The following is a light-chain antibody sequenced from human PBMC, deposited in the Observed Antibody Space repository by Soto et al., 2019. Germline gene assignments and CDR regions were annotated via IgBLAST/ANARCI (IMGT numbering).Light chain of an antibody. CDR3: ASYTSSSTSVM. CDR2: EVS. V-gene: IGLV2-14*01. CDR1: RSDVGGYKY. J-gene: IGLJ3*02. Sequence: QSVLTQPASVSGSPGQSITISCTGTRSDVGGYKYVSWYQQHPDKAPKLIIFEVSNRPSGISSRFSGSKSGNTASLTISGLQAEDEADYYCASYTSSSTSVMFGRGTKLTVL.